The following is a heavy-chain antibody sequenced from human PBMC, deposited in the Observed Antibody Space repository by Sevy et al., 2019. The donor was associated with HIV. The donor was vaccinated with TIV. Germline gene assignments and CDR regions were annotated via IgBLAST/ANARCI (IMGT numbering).Heavy chain of an antibody. D-gene: IGHD3-22*01. CDR2: ISGGGGNT. Sequence: GESLKISCAASGFTFSTYAMYWVRQAPGKGLEYVSAISGGGGNTYYGTSVKGRFTVSRDNAKNTQYLQMGSLRAEDMAVYFCARKYHDTSGYPRYSMDVWGQGTTVTVSS. V-gene: IGHV3-64*01. CDR1: GFTFSTYA. J-gene: IGHJ6*02. CDR3: ARKYHDTSGYPRYSMDV.